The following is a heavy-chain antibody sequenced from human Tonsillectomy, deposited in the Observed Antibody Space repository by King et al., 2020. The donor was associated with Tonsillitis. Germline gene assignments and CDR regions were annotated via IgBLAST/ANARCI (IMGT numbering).Heavy chain of an antibody. J-gene: IGHJ4*01. V-gene: IGHV1-46*01. D-gene: IGHD2-8*01. CDR1: GYSFTNFY. CDR3: ATNAETSGSVWA. Sequence: VHLGQSGAEVKNPGASVRLSCKTSGYSFTNFYIHWVRQAPGQGLEWMGIINTSVGNTNYAQNFQGRVTMTRDTSTSTVYLELTSLRAADTAVYYCATNAETSGSVWAWGQGTLVTVSS. CDR2: INTSVGNT.